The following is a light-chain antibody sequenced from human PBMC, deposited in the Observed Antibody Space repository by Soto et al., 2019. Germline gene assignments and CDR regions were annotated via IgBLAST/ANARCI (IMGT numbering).Light chain of an antibody. CDR2: GAS. CDR3: QQYGSSPVT. J-gene: IGKJ1*01. V-gene: IGKV3-20*01. CDR1: QSVSSSY. Sequence: EIVLTQSPGTLSLSPGERATLSCRASQSVSSSYLAWYQQKPGQAPRLLIYGASSRATGIPDRFSGSGSGTDFTLTISRLEPEDFAVYYCQQYGSSPVTFGLGTKV.